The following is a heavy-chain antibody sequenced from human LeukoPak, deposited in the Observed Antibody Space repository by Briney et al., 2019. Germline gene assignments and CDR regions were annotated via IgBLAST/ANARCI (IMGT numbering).Heavy chain of an antibody. V-gene: IGHV3-30-3*01. D-gene: IGHD6-19*01. CDR2: ISYDGSNK. CDR1: GFTFSSYA. CDR3: ARGRLIDSSGWGP. J-gene: IGHJ5*02. Sequence: GGSLRLSCAASGFTFSSYAMHWVRQAPGKGLEWVAVISYDGSNKYYADSVKGRFTISRDNSKNTLYLQMNSLRAEDTAVYYCARGRLIDSSGWGPWGQGTLVTVSS.